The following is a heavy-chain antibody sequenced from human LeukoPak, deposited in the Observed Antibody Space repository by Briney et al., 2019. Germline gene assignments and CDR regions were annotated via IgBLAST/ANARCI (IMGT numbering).Heavy chain of an antibody. CDR3: ARDFRSYSSGVNDY. Sequence: ASVKVSCKASGYTFTGYGISWVRQAPGQGLEWMGWINPNSGGTNYAQKFQGRVTMTRDTSISTAYMELSRLRSDDTAVYYCARDFRSYSSGVNDYWGQGTLVTVSS. CDR2: INPNSGGT. J-gene: IGHJ4*02. V-gene: IGHV1-2*02. D-gene: IGHD3-22*01. CDR1: GYTFTGYG.